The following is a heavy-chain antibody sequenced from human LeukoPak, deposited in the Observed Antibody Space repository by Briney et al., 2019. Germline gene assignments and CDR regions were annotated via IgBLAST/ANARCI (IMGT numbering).Heavy chain of an antibody. CDR2: ISGSGGST. V-gene: IGHV3-23*01. D-gene: IGHD2-2*01. J-gene: IGHJ6*02. Sequence: PGGSLRLSCAASGFTFSSYAMSWVRQAPGKGLEWVSAISGSGGSTYYADSVKGRFTISRDNSKNTLYLQMNSLRAEDTAVYYCAKDIVVVPAAVGMGYLGYYYYGMDVWGQGTTVTVSS. CDR1: GFTFSSYA. CDR3: AKDIVVVPAAVGMGYLGYYYYGMDV.